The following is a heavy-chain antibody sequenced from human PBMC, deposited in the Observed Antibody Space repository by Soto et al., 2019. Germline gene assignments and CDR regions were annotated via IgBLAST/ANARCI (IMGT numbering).Heavy chain of an antibody. Sequence: GGSLRLSCSASGFTFSSYAMHWVRQAPGKGLEYVSAISSNGGSTYYADSVKGRFTISRDNSKNTLYLQMSSLRAEDTAVYYCVSLWFGESQSPPAAFDIWGQGTMVTVSS. CDR3: VSLWFGESQSPPAAFDI. D-gene: IGHD3-10*01. V-gene: IGHV3-64D*08. CDR1: GFTFSSYA. CDR2: ISSNGGST. J-gene: IGHJ3*02.